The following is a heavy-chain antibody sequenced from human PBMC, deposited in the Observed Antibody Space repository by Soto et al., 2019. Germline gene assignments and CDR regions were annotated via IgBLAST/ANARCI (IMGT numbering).Heavy chain of an antibody. Sequence: GGSLRLSCAASGFTFSSYSMNWVRQAPGKGLEWVSYISSSSSTIYYADSVKGRFTISRDNAKNSLYLQMNSLRAEDTAVDYCARDLGLGPSEAYSNYHGPYYYYMDVWGKGTTVTVSS. V-gene: IGHV3-48*01. CDR1: GFTFSSYS. D-gene: IGHD4-4*01. CDR3: ARDLGLGPSEAYSNYHGPYYYYMDV. CDR2: ISSSSSTI. J-gene: IGHJ6*03.